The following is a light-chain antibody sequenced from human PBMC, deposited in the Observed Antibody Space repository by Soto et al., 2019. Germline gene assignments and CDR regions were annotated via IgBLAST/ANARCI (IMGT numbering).Light chain of an antibody. CDR3: SSYAGSSNV. V-gene: IGLV1-40*01. Sequence: QSVLTQPPSVSGAPGQRVTISCTGSSSNIGAGYDVHWYQQLPGTAPKLLIYVNSNRPSGVPDRFSGSKSGNTASLTVSGLQAEDEADYYCSSYAGSSNVFGTGTKLTVL. J-gene: IGLJ1*01. CDR1: SSNIGAGYD. CDR2: VNS.